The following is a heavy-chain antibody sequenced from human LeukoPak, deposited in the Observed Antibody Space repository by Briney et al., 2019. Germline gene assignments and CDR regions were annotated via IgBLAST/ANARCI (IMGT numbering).Heavy chain of an antibody. J-gene: IGHJ6*03. Sequence: GGSLRLSCAASGFTFSTYWMSWVRQAPGKGLEWVANIKQDGSEKYYVDSVKGRFTISRDNAKNSLYLQMNSLRAEDTAVYYCARAAGSGSYYNAYHYYYYYYMDVWGKGTTVTVSS. CDR2: IKQDGSEK. D-gene: IGHD3-10*01. CDR3: ARAAGSGSYYNAYHYYYYYYMDV. V-gene: IGHV3-7*01. CDR1: GFTFSTYW.